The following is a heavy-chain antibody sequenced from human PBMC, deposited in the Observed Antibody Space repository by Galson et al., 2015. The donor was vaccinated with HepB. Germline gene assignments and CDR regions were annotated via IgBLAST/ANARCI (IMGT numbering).Heavy chain of an antibody. D-gene: IGHD6-19*01. V-gene: IGHV3-21*01. CDR2: ISSSSSYI. Sequence: SLRLSCAASGFTFSSYSMNWVRQAPGKGLEWVSSISSSSSYIYYADSVKGRFTISRDNAKNSLYLQMNSLRAEDTAVDYCARDSSSGGYYFDYWGQGTLVTVSS. J-gene: IGHJ4*02. CDR1: GFTFSSYS. CDR3: ARDSSSGGYYFDY.